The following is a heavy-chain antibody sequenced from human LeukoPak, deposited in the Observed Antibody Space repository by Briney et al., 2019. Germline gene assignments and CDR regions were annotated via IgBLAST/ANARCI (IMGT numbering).Heavy chain of an antibody. V-gene: IGHV3-7*01. CDR2: IKQDGSEK. CDR1: GFTFSSYA. J-gene: IGHJ4*02. D-gene: IGHD3-9*01. CDR3: AREGSEYFDWLSSDY. Sequence: GGSLRLSCAASGFTFSSYAMSWVRQAPGKGLEWVANIKQDGSEKYYVDSVKGRFTISRDNAKNSLYLQMNSLRAEDTAVYYCAREGSEYFDWLSSDYWGQGTLVTVSS.